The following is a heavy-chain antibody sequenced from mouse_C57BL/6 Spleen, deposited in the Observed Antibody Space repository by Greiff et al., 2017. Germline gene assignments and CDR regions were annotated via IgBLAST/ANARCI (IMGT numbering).Heavy chain of an antibody. CDR2: IYPGDGDT. CDR1: GYAFSSYW. V-gene: IGHV1-80*01. J-gene: IGHJ4*01. CDR3: VIYYGNLGAMDY. D-gene: IGHD2-1*01. Sequence: QVQLQQSGAELVKPGASVKISCKASGYAFSSYWMNWVKQRPGKGLEWIGQIYPGDGDTNYNGKFKGKATLTADKSSSTAYMQLSSLTSEDSAVYFCVIYYGNLGAMDYWGQGTSVTVSS.